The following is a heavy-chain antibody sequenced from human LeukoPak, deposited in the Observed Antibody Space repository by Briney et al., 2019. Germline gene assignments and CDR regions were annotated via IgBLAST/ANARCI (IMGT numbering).Heavy chain of an antibody. CDR1: GFTFSSYA. J-gene: IGHJ1*01. Sequence: PGGSLRLSCAASGFTFSSYAMHWVRQAPGKGLEWVAVISYDGSNKYYADSVKGRFTISRDNSKNTLYLQMNSLRAEDTAVYYCARDGGIAVAGEFQHWGQGTLVTVSS. CDR2: ISYDGSNK. CDR3: ARDGGIAVAGEFQH. V-gene: IGHV3-30-3*01. D-gene: IGHD6-19*01.